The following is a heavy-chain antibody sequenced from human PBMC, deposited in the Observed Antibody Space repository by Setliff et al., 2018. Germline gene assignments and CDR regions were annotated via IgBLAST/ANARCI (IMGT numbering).Heavy chain of an antibody. CDR3: ARSSAPSVVLAADFDF. D-gene: IGHD3-9*01. J-gene: IGHJ4*02. V-gene: IGHV1-2*02. Sequence: ASVKVSCKTSAYSFSGYYIHWVRQAPGQGLEWMGWINTNNGGTKYAQTFQGRVTMTRDTSITTAYMELGRLTSDDTAVYYCARSSAPSVVLAADFDFWGQGTLVTVSS. CDR2: INTNNGGT. CDR1: AYSFSGYY.